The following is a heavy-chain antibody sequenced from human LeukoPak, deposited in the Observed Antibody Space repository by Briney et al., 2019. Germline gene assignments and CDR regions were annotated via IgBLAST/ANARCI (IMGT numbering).Heavy chain of an antibody. V-gene: IGHV1-8*02. J-gene: IGHJ4*02. Sequence: ASVKVSCKASGYTFTSYYMHWVRQAPGQGLEWMGWMNPNSGNTGYAQKFQGRVTMTRNTSISTAYMELSSLRSEDTAVYYCARRWGGIDYWGQGTLVTVSS. D-gene: IGHD3-10*01. CDR3: ARRWGGIDY. CDR1: GYTFTSYY. CDR2: MNPNSGNT.